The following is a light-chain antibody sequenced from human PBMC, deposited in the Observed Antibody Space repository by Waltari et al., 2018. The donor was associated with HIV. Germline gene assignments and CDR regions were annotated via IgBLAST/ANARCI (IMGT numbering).Light chain of an antibody. V-gene: IGLV3-21*01. CDR1: NIGTKT. CDR2: HDP. CDR3: QVWDSSSDHYV. Sequence: SYVLTQPPSVSVAPGQTAHVTCAGNNIGTKTVHWYQQSPGQAPVLVIHHDPDRPSGIPEGVSGSSSGNTATLTISRVEAGDEADYYCQVWDSSSDHYVFGTGTKVTVL. J-gene: IGLJ1*01.